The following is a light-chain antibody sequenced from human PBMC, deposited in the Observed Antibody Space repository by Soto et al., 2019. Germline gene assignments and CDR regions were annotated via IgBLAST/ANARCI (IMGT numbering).Light chain of an antibody. V-gene: IGLV1-44*01. CDR3: GTWDDSLNGPV. CDR1: ISNIGKNT. J-gene: IGLJ2*01. Sequence: QAVVTQPPSVSGSPGQRVTISCSGSISNIGKNTVAWYQQLPGTAPRLLIYSTVQRPSGVPDRFSGSRSATSASLAISGLQSEDEADYYCGTWDDSLNGPVFGGGTKVTV. CDR2: STV.